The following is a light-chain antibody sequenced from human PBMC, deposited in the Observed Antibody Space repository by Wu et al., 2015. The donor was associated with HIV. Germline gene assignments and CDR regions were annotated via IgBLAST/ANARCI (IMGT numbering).Light chain of an antibody. J-gene: IGKJ4*01. V-gene: IGKV3-11*01. CDR1: QSVGGN. CDR2: AAS. CDR3: HQRSNWPGT. Sequence: EIVLTQSPATLSLSPGERATLSCRASQSVGGNLAWYQQKPGQAPRLLIYAASNRATGIPARFSGSGSGTDFTLTISSLEPEDFAVYYCHQRSNWPGTFGGGTKVEI.